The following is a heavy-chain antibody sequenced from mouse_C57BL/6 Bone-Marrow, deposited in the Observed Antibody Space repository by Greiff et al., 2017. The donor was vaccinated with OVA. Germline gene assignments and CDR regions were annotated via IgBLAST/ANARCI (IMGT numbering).Heavy chain of an antibody. CDR3: ARGVITTVVAPFAY. D-gene: IGHD1-1*01. Sequence: QVHVKQSGAELVRPGTSVKVSCKASGYAFTNYLIEWVKQRPGQGLEWIGVINPGSGGTNYNEKFKGKATLTADKSSSTAYMQLSSLTSEDSAVYFCARGVITTVVAPFAYWGQGTLVTVSA. J-gene: IGHJ3*01. CDR1: GYAFTNYL. CDR2: INPGSGGT. V-gene: IGHV1-54*01.